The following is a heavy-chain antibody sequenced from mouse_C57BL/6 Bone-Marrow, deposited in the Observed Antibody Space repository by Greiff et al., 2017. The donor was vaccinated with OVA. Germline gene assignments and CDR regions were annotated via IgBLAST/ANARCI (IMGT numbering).Heavy chain of an antibody. Sequence: QVQLQQSGAELVKPGASVKLSCKASGYTFTSYWMDWVKQRPGQGLEWIGNIYPSDSETHYNQKFKDKATLTVDKSSSTAYMQLSSLTSEDSAVYYCAREGVEWFAYWGQGTLVTVSA. CDR3: AREGVEWFAY. CDR2: IYPSDSET. CDR1: GYTFTSYW. V-gene: IGHV1-61*01. D-gene: IGHD1-1*01. J-gene: IGHJ3*01.